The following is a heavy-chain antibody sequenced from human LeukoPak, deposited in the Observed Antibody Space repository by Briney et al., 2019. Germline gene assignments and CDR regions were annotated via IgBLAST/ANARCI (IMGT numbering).Heavy chain of an antibody. CDR1: GFTFSSYS. CDR3: ARDATELGIRGYYFDY. J-gene: IGHJ4*02. Sequence: GGSLRLSCAASGFTFSSYSMNWVRQAPGKGLEWVSYISSSSSTIYYADSVKGRFTISRDNAKNSLYLQMNSLRAEDTAVYYCARDATELGIRGYYFDYWGQGTLVTVSS. V-gene: IGHV3-48*04. CDR2: ISSSSSTI. D-gene: IGHD7-27*01.